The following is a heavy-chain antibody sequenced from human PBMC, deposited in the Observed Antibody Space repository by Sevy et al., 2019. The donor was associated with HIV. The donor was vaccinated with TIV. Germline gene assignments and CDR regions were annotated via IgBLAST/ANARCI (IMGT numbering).Heavy chain of an antibody. V-gene: IGHV3-49*03. J-gene: IGHJ6*02. CDR3: TRVIAPPIYDCWSGYYFFKTSDYYGMDV. CDR2: IRSKAYGGTT. D-gene: IGHD3-3*01. Sequence: GGSLRLSCTASGFTFGDYAMSWFRQAPGKGLEWVGFIRSKAYGGTTEYAASVKGRFNISRDDSKSIAYLQMNSLKTEDTAVYYCTRVIAPPIYDCWSGYYFFKTSDYYGMDVWGQGTTVTVSS. CDR1: GFTFGDYA.